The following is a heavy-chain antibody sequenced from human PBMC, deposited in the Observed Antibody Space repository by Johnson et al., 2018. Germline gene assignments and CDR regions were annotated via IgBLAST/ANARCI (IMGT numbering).Heavy chain of an antibody. V-gene: IGHV3-9*01. J-gene: IGHJ6*03. CDR3: ATGPYSSSSPYYHYMDV. CDR2: ISWNSGNI. D-gene: IGHD6-6*01. Sequence: VQLVQSGGGLEQPGRSLRLSCAASGFTFADYAMHWVRQAAGKGLEWVSSISWNSGNIDYADSVMGRFTISRDNPKNSLYMQMNSLSPEDTALYYCATGPYSSSSPYYHYMDVWGKGTTVTVSS. CDR1: GFTFADYA.